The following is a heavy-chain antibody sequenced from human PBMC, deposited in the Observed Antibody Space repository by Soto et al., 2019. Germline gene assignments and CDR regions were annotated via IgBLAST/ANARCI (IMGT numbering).Heavy chain of an antibody. V-gene: IGHV4-59*01. CDR3: ASSFLIVGATRRYFDY. J-gene: IGHJ4*02. Sequence: SETLSLTCTVSGGSISSYYWSWIRQPPGKGLEWIGYIYYSGSTNYNPSLKSRVTISVDTSKNQFSLKLSSVTAADTAVYYCASSFLIVGATRRYFDYWGQGTLVTVSS. CDR1: GGSISSYY. CDR2: IYYSGST. D-gene: IGHD1-26*01.